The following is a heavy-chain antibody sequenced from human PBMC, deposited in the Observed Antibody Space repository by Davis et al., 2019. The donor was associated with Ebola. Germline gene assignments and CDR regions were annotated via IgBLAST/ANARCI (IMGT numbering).Heavy chain of an antibody. D-gene: IGHD3-10*01. CDR3: AKSPLTMVQGVISLAAFDI. CDR2: ISSSGSTI. J-gene: IGHJ3*02. Sequence: GESLKISCAASGFTFSSYSMNWVRQAPGKGLEWVSYISSSGSTIYYADSVKGRFTISRDNAKKSLYLQMNSLRAEDTAVYYCAKSPLTMVQGVISLAAFDIWGQGTMVTVSS. V-gene: IGHV3-48*04. CDR1: GFTFSSYS.